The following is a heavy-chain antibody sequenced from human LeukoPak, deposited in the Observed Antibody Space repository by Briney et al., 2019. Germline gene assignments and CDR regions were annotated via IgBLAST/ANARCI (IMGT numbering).Heavy chain of an antibody. CDR2: IYYSGST. D-gene: IGHD6-13*01. Sequence: SETLSLTCAVSGGSLTGYFWTWIRQPPGKGLEWIGYIYYSGSTNYNPSLKSRLTISVDTSKNQFSLKLSSVTAADTAVYYCARVSVAAAGVVNWFDPWGQGTLVTVSS. J-gene: IGHJ5*02. CDR3: ARVSVAAAGVVNWFDP. V-gene: IGHV4-59*01. CDR1: GGSLTGYF.